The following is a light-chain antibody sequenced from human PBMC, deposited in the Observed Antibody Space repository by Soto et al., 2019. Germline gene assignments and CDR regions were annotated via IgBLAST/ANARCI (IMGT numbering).Light chain of an antibody. J-gene: IGKJ2*01. CDR3: QQYDRSLYT. Sequence: EIVLTQSPGTLSLSPGERATLSCRASQSVSSTYLAWYQQKPGQAPRLLIYSASTRATGIPDRFGGSGSGTDFTLTISRLEPEDFAVYYCQQYDRSLYTFGQGTKLEIK. CDR1: QSVSSTY. CDR2: SAS. V-gene: IGKV3-20*01.